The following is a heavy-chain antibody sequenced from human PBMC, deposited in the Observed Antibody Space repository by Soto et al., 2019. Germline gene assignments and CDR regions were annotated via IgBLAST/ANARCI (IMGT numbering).Heavy chain of an antibody. D-gene: IGHD5-12*01. CDR1: GFTFSSYA. CDR2: ISGSGGST. J-gene: IGHJ6*02. Sequence: GGSLRLSCAASGFTFSSYAMSWVRQAPGKGLEWVSAISGSGGSTCYADSVKGRFTISRDNSKNTLYLQMNSLRAEDTAVYYCAKATMATILVGRMDVWGQGTTVTVSS. CDR3: AKATMATILVGRMDV. V-gene: IGHV3-23*01.